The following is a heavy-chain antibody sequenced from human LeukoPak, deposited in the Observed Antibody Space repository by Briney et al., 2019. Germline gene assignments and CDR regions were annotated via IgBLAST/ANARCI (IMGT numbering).Heavy chain of an antibody. CDR2: SWSVGSNE. D-gene: IGHD3-22*01. V-gene: IGHV3-33*01. CDR1: ALTFSRYA. CDR3: ARDIGYYYDGSGYDD. Sequence: PGGSLRLSCAASALTFSRYAMHWVRQPPGKGLGWVAESWSVGSNENYADSVKGRFIISRDNSKNTLYLEMNSLRAEDTAVYYCARDIGYYYDGSGYDDWGQGTLVIVSP. J-gene: IGHJ4*02.